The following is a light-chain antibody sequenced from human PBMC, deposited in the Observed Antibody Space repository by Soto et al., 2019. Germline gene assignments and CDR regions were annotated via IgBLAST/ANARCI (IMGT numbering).Light chain of an antibody. CDR1: QNVNIN. Sequence: EIVMTQSPVTLSVSPGERVTLSCRASQNVNINLAWYQQRPGQAPRVLIYGASSRASGIPDRFSGSGSGTDFTLTISSLEPLDFALYYCQQYKDWPPLTFGGGTRVEIK. V-gene: IGKV3D-15*01. J-gene: IGKJ4*01. CDR3: QQYKDWPPLT. CDR2: GAS.